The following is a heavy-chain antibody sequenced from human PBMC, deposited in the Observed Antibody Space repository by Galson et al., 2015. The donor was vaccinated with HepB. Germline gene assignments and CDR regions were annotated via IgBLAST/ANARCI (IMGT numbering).Heavy chain of an antibody. CDR1: GGTFSSYA. V-gene: IGHV1-69*04. Sequence: SVKVSCKASGGTFSSYAISWVRQAPGQGLEWMGRIIPILGIANYAQKFQGRVTITADKSTSTAYMELSSLRSEDTAVYYCAREEPLDDYGDYPPLYYYYYGMDVWGQGTTVTVSS. CDR3: AREEPLDDYGDYPPLYYYYYGMDV. CDR2: IIPILGIA. D-gene: IGHD4-17*01. J-gene: IGHJ6*02.